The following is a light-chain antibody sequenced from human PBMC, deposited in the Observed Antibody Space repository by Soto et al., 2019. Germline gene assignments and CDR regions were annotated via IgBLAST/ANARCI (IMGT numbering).Light chain of an antibody. J-gene: IGLJ1*01. CDR3: SSYTSSSTRV. CDR1: SSDVGRYNY. CDR2: EVS. Sequence: QSALTQPASVSWSPGQSITISCTGTSSDVGRYNYVSWYQQHPGKAPKLMISEVSNRPSGVPNRFSGSKSGNTASLTISGLQTEDEADYYCSSYTSSSTRVFGTGTKSPS. V-gene: IGLV2-14*01.